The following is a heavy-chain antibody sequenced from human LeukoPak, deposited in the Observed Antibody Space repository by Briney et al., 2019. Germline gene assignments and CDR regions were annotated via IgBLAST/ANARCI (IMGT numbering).Heavy chain of an antibody. CDR1: GYTFTGYY. D-gene: IGHD3-10*01. J-gene: IGHJ4*02. CDR2: INPNSGGT. Sequence: ASVKVSCKASGYTFTGYYMHWVRQAPGQGLEWMGWINPNSGGTNYAQKFQGRVTMTRDTSISTAYMELSRLRSDDTAVYFCARGSYYYDSDQGFDYWGQGTLVTVSS. CDR3: ARGSYYYDSDQGFDY. V-gene: IGHV1-2*02.